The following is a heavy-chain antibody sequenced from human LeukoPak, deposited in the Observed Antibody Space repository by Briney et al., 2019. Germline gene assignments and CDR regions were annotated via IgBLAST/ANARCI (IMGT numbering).Heavy chain of an antibody. CDR1: GYTFTSYG. D-gene: IGHD3-9*01. J-gene: IGHJ6*02. CDR3: ARDGFVLDILTGYDPDFYYYGMDV. CDR2: ISAYNGNT. V-gene: IGHV1-18*01. Sequence: GASVKVSCKASGYTFTSYGISWVRQAPGQGLEWMGWISAYNGNTNYAQKLQGRVTMTTDTSTSTAYMELRSLRSDDTAVYYCARDGFVLDILTGYDPDFYYYGMDVWGQGTTVTVSS.